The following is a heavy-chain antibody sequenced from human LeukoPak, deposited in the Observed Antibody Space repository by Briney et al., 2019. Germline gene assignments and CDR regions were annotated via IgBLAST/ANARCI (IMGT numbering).Heavy chain of an antibody. D-gene: IGHD3-22*01. CDR2: IQQDGSEK. CDR1: GFTFSTFW. J-gene: IGHJ4*02. Sequence: GGSLRLSCAASGFTFSTFWMSWVRHAPGKGLEWVANIQQDGSEKYYVDSVKGRFTISRDNAKNSLYLQMNSLRAEDTAVYYCAREDSSGSGEDYWGQGTLVTVSS. V-gene: IGHV3-7*01. CDR3: AREDSSGSGEDY.